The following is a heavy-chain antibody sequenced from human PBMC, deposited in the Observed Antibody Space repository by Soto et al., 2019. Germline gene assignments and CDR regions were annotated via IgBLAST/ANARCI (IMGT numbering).Heavy chain of an antibody. CDR2: INHSGST. V-gene: IGHV4-34*01. CDR1: GGSFSGYY. J-gene: IGHJ6*03. CDR3: ARSYCYGYLQRKNYYYYYYMDV. D-gene: IGHD3-10*01. Sequence: SETLSLTCAVYGGSFSGYYWSWIRQPPGKGLEWIGEINHSGSTNYNPSLKSRVTISVDTSKNQFSLKLSSVTAADTAVYYCARSYCYGYLQRKNYYYYYYMDVWGKGTTVTVSS.